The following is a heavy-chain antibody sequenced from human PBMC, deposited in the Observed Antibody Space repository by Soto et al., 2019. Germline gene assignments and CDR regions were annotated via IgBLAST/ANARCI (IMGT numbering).Heavy chain of an antibody. CDR3: SRVWGGAFDI. J-gene: IGHJ3*02. V-gene: IGHV4-59*01. Sequence: SEALSLTCTVSGGSISSYYWSWIRQPPGKGLEWIGYIYYSGSTNYNPSLKSRVTISVDTSKNQFSLKLSSVTAADTAVYYCSRVWGGAFDIWGQGTMVTVSS. CDR2: IYYSGST. D-gene: IGHD3-10*01. CDR1: GGSISSYY.